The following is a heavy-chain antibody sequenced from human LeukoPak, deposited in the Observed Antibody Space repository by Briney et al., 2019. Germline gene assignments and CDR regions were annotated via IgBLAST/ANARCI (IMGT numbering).Heavy chain of an antibody. V-gene: IGHV4-38-2*02. Sequence: SETLSLTCTVSGYSISSGYYWGWIRQPPGKGLEWIGYIYYSGSTNYNPSLKSRVTISVDTSKNQFSLKLSSVTAADTAVYYCAIQDYYDSSGFDYWGQGTLVTVSS. CDR3: AIQDYYDSSGFDY. CDR1: GYSISSGYY. J-gene: IGHJ4*02. D-gene: IGHD3-22*01. CDR2: IYYSGST.